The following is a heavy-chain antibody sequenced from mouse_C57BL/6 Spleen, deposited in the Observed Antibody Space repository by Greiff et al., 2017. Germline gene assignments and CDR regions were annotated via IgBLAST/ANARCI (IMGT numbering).Heavy chain of an antibody. D-gene: IGHD1-1*01. Sequence: QVQLKESGAELVRPGTSVKVSCKASGYAFTNYLIEWVKQRPGQGLEWIGVINPGSGGTNYNEKFKGKATLTADKSSSTAYMQLSSLTSEDSAVYFCAREGSSYWYFDVGGTGTTVTVSS. CDR2: INPGSGGT. V-gene: IGHV1-54*01. CDR1: GYAFTNYL. CDR3: AREGSSYWYFDV. J-gene: IGHJ1*03.